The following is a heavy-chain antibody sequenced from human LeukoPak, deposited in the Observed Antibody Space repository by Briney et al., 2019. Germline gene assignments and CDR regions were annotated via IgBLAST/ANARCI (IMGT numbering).Heavy chain of an antibody. CDR3: TTSGDKVGAY. D-gene: IGHD1-26*01. J-gene: IGHJ4*02. CDR2: ISASSDST. CDR1: GVTFSSYA. Sequence: GGSLRLSCAASGVTFSSYAMSWVRQAPGKGLEWVSAISASSDSTYYADSVKGRFTISRDNSKNTLYLQMNSLKTEDTAVYYCTTSGDKVGAYWGQGTLVTVSS. V-gene: IGHV3-23*01.